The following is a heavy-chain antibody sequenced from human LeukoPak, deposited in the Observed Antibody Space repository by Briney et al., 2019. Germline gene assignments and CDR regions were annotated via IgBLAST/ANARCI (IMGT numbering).Heavy chain of an antibody. J-gene: IGHJ3*02. V-gene: IGHV4-34*01. D-gene: IGHD6-19*01. Sequence: SETLSLTCAVYGGSFSGYYWSWIRQPPGKGLEWIGEINHSGSTNYNPSLKSRVTISVDMSKNQFSLKLSSVTAADTAVYYCARGVAGPSNDAFDIWGQGTMVTVSS. CDR3: ARGVAGPSNDAFDI. CDR1: GGSFSGYY. CDR2: INHSGST.